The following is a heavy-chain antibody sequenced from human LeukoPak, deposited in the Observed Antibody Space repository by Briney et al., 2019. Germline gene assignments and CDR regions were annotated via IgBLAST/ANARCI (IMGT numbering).Heavy chain of an antibody. V-gene: IGHV1-18*01. J-gene: IGHJ4*02. D-gene: IGHD2-15*01. CDR2: ISAYNGNT. CDR3: ARVFCGGGTCYSRGLIDS. Sequence: GASVKVSCKASGYTFTSYGISWVRQAPGQGLEWMGWISAYNGNTNYAQKLQGRVTMTTDTSTSTVYMELSSLRSGDTAIYYCARVFCGGGTCYSRGLIDSWGQGTLVTVSS. CDR1: GYTFTSYG.